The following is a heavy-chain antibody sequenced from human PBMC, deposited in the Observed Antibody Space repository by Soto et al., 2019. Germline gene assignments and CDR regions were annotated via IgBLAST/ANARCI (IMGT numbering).Heavy chain of an antibody. D-gene: IGHD2-21*02. J-gene: IGHJ6*02. Sequence: EVQLVESGGGLVQPGRSLGLSCTASGFTFGDYAMSWVRQAPGKGLEWVGFIRSKAYGGTTEYAASVKGRFTISRDDSKSIAYLQMNSLKTEDTAVYYCTREVIVVVTATSGYYYGMDVWGQGTTVTVSS. CDR2: IRSKAYGGTT. CDR3: TREVIVVVTATSGYYYGMDV. V-gene: IGHV3-49*04. CDR1: GFTFGDYA.